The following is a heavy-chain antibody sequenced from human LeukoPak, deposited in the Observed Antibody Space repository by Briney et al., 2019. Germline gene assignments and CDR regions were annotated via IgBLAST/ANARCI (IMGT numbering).Heavy chain of an antibody. CDR3: ARDNSVGDIAWWFDP. Sequence: ASVKVSCKSSGYSFTGHYMHWVRQAPGQGLEWMGVINPRGMSTLYAQKFQGRVTMTRDMSTTTDYMELSSLRSEDTAVYYCARDNSVGDIAWWFDPWGQGTLVTVSS. CDR2: INPRGMST. J-gene: IGHJ5*02. V-gene: IGHV1-46*01. CDR1: GYSFTGHY. D-gene: IGHD3-16*02.